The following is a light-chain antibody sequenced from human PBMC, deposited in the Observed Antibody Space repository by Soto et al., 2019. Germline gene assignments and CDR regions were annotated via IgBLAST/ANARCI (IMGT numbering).Light chain of an antibody. V-gene: IGKV1-17*01. CDR2: DTF. CDR1: QGIAND. J-gene: IGKJ1*01. CDR3: LQDHAYPWT. Sequence: DIQMTQSPSSLSASVGARVTITCRASQGIANDLAWYQQRPGKAPECLIYDTFTLASGVPSRFSGSGSGAEFTLTIASLQPEDIATYYCLQDHAYPWTFGQGTKVELK.